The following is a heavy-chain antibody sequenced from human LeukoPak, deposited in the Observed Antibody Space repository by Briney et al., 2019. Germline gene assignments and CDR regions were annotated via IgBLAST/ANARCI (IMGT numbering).Heavy chain of an antibody. CDR2: ISWNSGSI. CDR3: AKSHGSSCYDWFDP. V-gene: IGHV3-9*01. CDR1: GFIFDDYA. D-gene: IGHD6-13*01. Sequence: PGRSLRLSCAASGFIFDDYAMHWVRQAPGKGLEWVSGISWNSGSIGYADSVKGRFTISRDNAKNSMYLQMNSLRAEDTALYYCAKSHGSSCYDWFDPWGQGTLVTVSS. J-gene: IGHJ5*02.